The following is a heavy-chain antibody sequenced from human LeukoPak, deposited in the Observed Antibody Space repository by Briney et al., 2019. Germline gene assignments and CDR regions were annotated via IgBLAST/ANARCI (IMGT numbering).Heavy chain of an antibody. CDR2: TYYRSRWGN. J-gene: IGHJ4*02. Sequence: SQTLSLTCAISGDSVSNNIATWNWVRQSPSRGLEWLGRTYYRSRWGNDYAISVKGRITINPDTSRNQFSLQLNSVTPEDTAVYYCVRDVDGYNYVVGYWGQGTLVTVSS. CDR3: VRDVDGYNYVVGY. D-gene: IGHD5-24*01. CDR1: GDSVSNNIAT. V-gene: IGHV6-1*01.